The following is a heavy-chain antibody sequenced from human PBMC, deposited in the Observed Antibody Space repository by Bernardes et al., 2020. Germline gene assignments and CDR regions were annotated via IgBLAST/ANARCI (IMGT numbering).Heavy chain of an antibody. V-gene: IGHV4-39*01. J-gene: IGHJ3*02. CDR1: GGSISNGSYF. CDR2: IYYSGTT. Sequence: SETLSLTCTVSGGSISNGSYFWGWIRQPPGKGLEWIGTIYYSGTTYYNPSLKSRVTISVDTSKNQFSLKLSSVTAADTAVHYCARRPVVADDAFDIWGQGTMVTVSS. D-gene: IGHD2-15*01. CDR3: ARRPVVADDAFDI.